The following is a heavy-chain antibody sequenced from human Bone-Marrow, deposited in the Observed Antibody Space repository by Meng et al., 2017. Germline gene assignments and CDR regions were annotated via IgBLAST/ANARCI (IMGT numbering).Heavy chain of an antibody. V-gene: IGHV3-30*01. J-gene: IGHJ5*02. CDR1: GFTFSSYA. Sequence: GTLGESGGGVVQPGRSLRLSCAASGFTFSSYAMHWVPQAPGKGLEWVAVISYDGSNKYYADSVKGRFTISRDNSKNTLYLQMNSLRAEDTAVYYCARDPRLLWFGELKTWGQGTLVTVSS. CDR3: ARDPRLLWFGELKT. CDR2: ISYDGSNK. D-gene: IGHD3-10*01.